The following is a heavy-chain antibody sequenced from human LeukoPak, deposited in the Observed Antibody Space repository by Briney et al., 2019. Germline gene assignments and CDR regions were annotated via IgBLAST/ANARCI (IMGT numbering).Heavy chain of an antibody. CDR3: ARTLINYDSSGYYAFDAFDI. D-gene: IGHD3-22*01. Sequence: GGSLRLSCVGSDNSFNSYIINWVRQAPGKGLEWVSSISANSTYTYSADSVKGRFTISRDNAKKSVYLQMNSLRAEDTAVYYCARTLINYDSSGYYAFDAFDIWGQGTMVTVSS. CDR2: ISANSTYT. J-gene: IGHJ3*02. V-gene: IGHV3-21*01. CDR1: DNSFNSYI.